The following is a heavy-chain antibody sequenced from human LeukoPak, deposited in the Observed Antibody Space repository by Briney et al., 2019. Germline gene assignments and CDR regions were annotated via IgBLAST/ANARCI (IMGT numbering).Heavy chain of an antibody. J-gene: IGHJ2*01. Sequence: SETLSLTCIVSGGSIXTXXXXXXXXXPGXXLXCXGDVXXTGSTXYNPSLKSRVTISVDTSKNQFSLQLRSVTAADTAVYYCARVGWLAGGATTNWYFDLWGRGTLVTVSS. CDR3: ARVGWLAGGATTNWYFDL. V-gene: IGHV4-59*01. CDR1: GGSIXTXX. CDR2: VXXTGST. D-gene: IGHD1-26*01.